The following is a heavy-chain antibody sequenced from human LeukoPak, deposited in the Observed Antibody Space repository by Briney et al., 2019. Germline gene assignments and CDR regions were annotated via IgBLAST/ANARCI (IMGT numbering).Heavy chain of an antibody. CDR1: GFTFSNAW. D-gene: IGHD3-22*01. J-gene: IGHJ4*02. CDR2: IKSKTDGGTT. V-gene: IGHV3-15*01. Sequence: GGPLRLSCAASGFTFSNAWMSWVRQAPGKGLEWVGRIKSKTDGGTTDYAAPVKGRFTISRDDSKNTLYLQMNSLKTEDTAVYYCTTDGGYYDSSGYYPYYFDYWGQGTLVTVSS. CDR3: TTDGGYYDSSGYYPYYFDY.